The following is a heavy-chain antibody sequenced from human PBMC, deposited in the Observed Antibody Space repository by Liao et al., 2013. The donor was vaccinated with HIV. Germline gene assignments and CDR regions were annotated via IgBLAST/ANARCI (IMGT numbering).Heavy chain of an antibody. CDR1: GGSISSGGYY. CDR3: ARDRESPSVVAIEGFDI. D-gene: IGHD5-12*01. CDR2: IYSSGTT. Sequence: QVQLQESGPGLVKPSQTLSLTCTVSGGSISSGGYYWSWIRQPAGKGLEWIGRIYSSGTTTYNPSLKSRVTMSVDTSKNQVSLKLRSVTAADTAVYYCARDRESPSVVAIEGFDIWGQGTMVTVSS. J-gene: IGHJ3*02. V-gene: IGHV4-61*02.